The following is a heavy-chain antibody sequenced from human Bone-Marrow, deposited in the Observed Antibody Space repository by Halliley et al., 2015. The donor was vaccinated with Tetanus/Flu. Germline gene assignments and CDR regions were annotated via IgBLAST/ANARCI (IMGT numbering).Heavy chain of an antibody. CDR3: ASGVR. CDR2: IRPDGSEK. D-gene: IGHD2-8*01. V-gene: IGHV3-7*01. Sequence: SLRLSCAASGFTFSNSWMSWVRQAPGKGLECVANIRPDGSEKYYVDSVKGRFTISRDNAKSSLFLQMNSLRVEDTAVYYCASGVRWGQGTLVPVSS. CDR1: GFTFSNSW. J-gene: IGHJ4*02.